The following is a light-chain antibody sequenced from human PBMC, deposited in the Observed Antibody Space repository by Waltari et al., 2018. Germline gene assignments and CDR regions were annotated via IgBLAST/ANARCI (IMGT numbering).Light chain of an antibody. CDR3: SSYISSSTLEL. CDR2: DVS. J-gene: IGLJ2*01. CDR1: SSDVGAYNY. V-gene: IGLV2-14*03. Sequence: QSALPQPASVSGSPGQSITISCPGTSSDVGAYNYVSWYQQHPGKAPKLMIFDVSNRPSGVSNRFSGSKSGNTASLTISGLQAEDEAGYYCSSYISSSTLELFGGGTSLTVL.